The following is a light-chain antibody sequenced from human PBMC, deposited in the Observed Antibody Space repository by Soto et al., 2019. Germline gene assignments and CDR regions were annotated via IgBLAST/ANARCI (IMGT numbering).Light chain of an antibody. Sequence: DIQMTQSPSTLSVSVGDRVTITCRASQTISSWLAWYQQKPGKAPKLLIYKASTLKSGVPSRFSGSGSGTEFTLTISSLQPDDFATYYCQHYNSYPEAFGHGTKVDIK. CDR3: QHYNSYPEA. J-gene: IGKJ1*01. V-gene: IGKV1-5*03. CDR2: KAS. CDR1: QTISSW.